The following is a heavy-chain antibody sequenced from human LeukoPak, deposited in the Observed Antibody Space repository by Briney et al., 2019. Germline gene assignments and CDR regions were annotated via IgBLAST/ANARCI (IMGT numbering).Heavy chain of an antibody. CDR1: GFTFSSYA. D-gene: IGHD2-2*01. V-gene: IGHV3-30*04. J-gene: IGHJ3*02. CDR2: ISYDGSNK. Sequence: QPGGSLRLSCAASGFTFSSYAMHWVRQAPGKGLEWVALISYDGSNKNYADSVKGRLTISRDISKNTLYVQMNSLRAEDTAVYYCAKYQLSAFDIWGQGTMVTVSS. CDR3: AKYQLSAFDI.